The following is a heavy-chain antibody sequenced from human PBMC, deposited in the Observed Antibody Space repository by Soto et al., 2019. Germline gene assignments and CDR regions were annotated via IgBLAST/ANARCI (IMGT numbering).Heavy chain of an antibody. CDR2: IIPIFGTA. CDR1: GGTFSSYA. CDR3: ACRRDGYKSTYYFDY. D-gene: IGHD5-12*01. V-gene: IGHV1-69*12. Sequence: QVQLVQSGAEVKKPGSSVKVSCKASGGTFSSYAISWVRQAPGQGLEWMGGIIPIFGTANYAQKFQGRVTVAADESTSTAYMELSSLRSEDTAVYYCACRRDGYKSTYYFDYWGQGTLVTVSS. J-gene: IGHJ4*02.